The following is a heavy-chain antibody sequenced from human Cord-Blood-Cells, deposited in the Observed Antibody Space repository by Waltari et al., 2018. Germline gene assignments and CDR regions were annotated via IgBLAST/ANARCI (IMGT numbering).Heavy chain of an antibody. V-gene: IGHV4-4*07. CDR3: ARDSVVATRRRYYYYYGMDV. CDR2: IYTSGST. Sequence: QVQLQESGPGLVKPSETLSLTCTVSGGSIRSYYWSWIRPPTGRGLEWIGRIYTSGSTNYNPSLKSRVTMSVDTSKNQFSLKLSSVTAADTAVYYCARDSVVATRRRYYYYYGMDVWGQGTTVTVSS. D-gene: IGHD5-12*01. CDR1: GGSIRSYY. J-gene: IGHJ6*02.